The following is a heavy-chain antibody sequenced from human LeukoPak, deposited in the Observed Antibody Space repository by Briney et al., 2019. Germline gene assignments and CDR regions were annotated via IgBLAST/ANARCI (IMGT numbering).Heavy chain of an antibody. J-gene: IGHJ3*02. D-gene: IGHD1-26*01. Sequence: PGRSLRLSCAASGLTFSSYSMNWVRKATGKGRRRVSSISSSSSYIYYADSVKGRFTISRDNAKNSRYLQMNSLRAEDTAVYYCARAIVGAHAFDIWGQGTMVTVSS. CDR1: GLTFSSYS. CDR2: ISSSSSYI. V-gene: IGHV3-21*01. CDR3: ARAIVGAHAFDI.